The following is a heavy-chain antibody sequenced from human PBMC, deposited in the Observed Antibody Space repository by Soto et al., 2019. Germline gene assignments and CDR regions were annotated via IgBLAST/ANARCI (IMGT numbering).Heavy chain of an antibody. J-gene: IGHJ4*02. CDR3: AKPSAYGDFAGSFDS. CDR2: IGGRGGNT. V-gene: IGHV3-23*01. CDR1: GFTFNNYA. D-gene: IGHD4-17*01. Sequence: EVHLLESGGGLVQRGGSLRLSCVASGFTFNNYAMNWVRQAPGKGLEWVSNIGGRGGNTFYADSIRGRFTISRDNSKNTVYLQMNNLRVEDSATYYCAKPSAYGDFAGSFDSWGQGTLVTVSP.